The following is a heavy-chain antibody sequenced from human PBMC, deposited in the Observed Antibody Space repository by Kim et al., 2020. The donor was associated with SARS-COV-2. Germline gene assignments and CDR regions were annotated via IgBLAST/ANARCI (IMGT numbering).Heavy chain of an antibody. CDR2: INHSGST. D-gene: IGHD1-1*01. V-gene: IGHV4-34*01. J-gene: IGHJ4*01. CDR3: ARGRRPLGGTTRYFDY. CDR1: GGSFSGYY. Sequence: SETLSLTCAVYGGSFSGYYWSWIRQPPGKGLEWIGEINHSGSTNYNPSLKSRVTISVDTSKNQFSLKLSSVTAADTAVYYCARGRRPLGGTTRYFDYWG.